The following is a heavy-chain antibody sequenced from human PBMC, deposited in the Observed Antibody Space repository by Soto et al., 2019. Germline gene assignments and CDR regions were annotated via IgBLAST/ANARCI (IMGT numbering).Heavy chain of an antibody. Sequence: GWSLRLSCVASGFIFSDYYMAWIRRAPGKGLEWVSYISDGGSYTNHGNSVRGRVSVSRDDARNSLYLQINNLRVEDTGVYYCARAPGAVNSYAGVDVWGQGTTVTVSS. CDR1: GFIFSDYY. V-gene: IGHV3-11*05. CDR2: ISDGGSYT. CDR3: ARAPGAVNSYAGVDV. J-gene: IGHJ6*02. D-gene: IGHD6-19*01.